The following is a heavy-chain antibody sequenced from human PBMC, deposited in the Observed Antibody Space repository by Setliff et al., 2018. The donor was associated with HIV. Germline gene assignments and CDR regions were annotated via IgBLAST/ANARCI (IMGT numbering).Heavy chain of an antibody. CDR1: GASISSDS. D-gene: IGHD3-16*01. Sequence: SETLSLTCTVSGASISSDSWSWIRQSPGKGLEWIGFILNREITNYNPSLQSRVSISMDTSKNQFSLKLHSVTAADTVIYHCAKGGASSHWLGPWGQGTLVTVSS. CDR2: ILNREIT. CDR3: AKGGASSHWLGP. J-gene: IGHJ5*02. V-gene: IGHV4-59*01.